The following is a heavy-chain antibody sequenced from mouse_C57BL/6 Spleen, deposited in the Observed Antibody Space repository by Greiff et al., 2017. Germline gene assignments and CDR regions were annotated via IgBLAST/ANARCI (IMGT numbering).Heavy chain of an antibody. V-gene: IGHV1-22*01. CDR2: INPNNGGT. CDR3: ARWGLRQGFDY. Sequence: EVQLQQPGPELVKPGASVKMSCKASGYTFTDYNMHWVKQSHGKSLEWIGNINPNNGGTSYNQKFKGKATLTVNKSSSTAYMELRSLTSEDSAVXYCARWGLRQGFDYWGQGTTLTVSS. CDR1: GYTFTDYN. D-gene: IGHD2-4*01. J-gene: IGHJ2*01.